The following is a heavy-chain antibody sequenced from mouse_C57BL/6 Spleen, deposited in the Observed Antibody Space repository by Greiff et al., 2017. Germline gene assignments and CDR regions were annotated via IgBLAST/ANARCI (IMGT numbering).Heavy chain of an antibody. Sequence: EVQLQESGPELVKPGDSVKISCKASGYSFTGYFMNWVMQSHGQSLEWIGRINPYNGDTFYNQKFKGKATLTVDKSSSTAHMELRSLTSGDSAVYYCAREVATDYFDYGGQGTTLTVSS. J-gene: IGHJ2*01. V-gene: IGHV1-20*01. CDR3: AREVATDYFDY. D-gene: IGHD1-1*01. CDR1: GYSFTGYF. CDR2: INPYNGDT.